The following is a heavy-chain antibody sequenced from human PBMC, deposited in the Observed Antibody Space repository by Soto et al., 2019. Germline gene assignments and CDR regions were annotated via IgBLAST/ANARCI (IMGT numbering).Heavy chain of an antibody. CDR2: IYYSGST. Sequence: PSETRSLTCTVSGGSISSYYWSWIRQPPGKGLEWIGYIYYSGSTNYNPSLKSRVTISVDTSKNQFSLKLSSVTAADTAVYYCARRWGDYFDYWGQGTLVTVSS. V-gene: IGHV4-59*08. CDR3: ARRWGDYFDY. D-gene: IGHD3-16*01. J-gene: IGHJ4*02. CDR1: GGSISSYY.